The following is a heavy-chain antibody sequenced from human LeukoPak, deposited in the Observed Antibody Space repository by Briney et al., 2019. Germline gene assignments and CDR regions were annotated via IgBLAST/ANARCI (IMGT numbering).Heavy chain of an antibody. Sequence: PGGSLRLSCAASGFTFSSYSMNWVRQAPGKGLEWVSSISSSSSYIYYADSVKGRFTISRDNAKNSLYLQMNSLRAEDTAVYYCAVSLSSPGAFDYWGQGTLVTVSS. D-gene: IGHD2-8*02. V-gene: IGHV3-21*01. J-gene: IGHJ4*02. CDR2: ISSSSSYI. CDR1: GFTFSSYS. CDR3: AVSLSSPGAFDY.